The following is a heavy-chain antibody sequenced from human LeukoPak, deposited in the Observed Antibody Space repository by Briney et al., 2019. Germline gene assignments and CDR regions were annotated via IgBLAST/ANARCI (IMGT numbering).Heavy chain of an antibody. D-gene: IGHD5-18*01. CDR2: INAGKGNT. CDR1: GYTFTSYA. V-gene: IGHV1-3*01. Sequence: ASAKVSCKASGYTFTSYAMHWVRQAPGQRLEWMGWINAGKGNTKYSQKFQGRVTITRDTSASTAYMELSSLRSEDTAVYYCARTTAMVTIFDYWGQGTLVTVSS. CDR3: ARTTAMVTIFDY. J-gene: IGHJ4*02.